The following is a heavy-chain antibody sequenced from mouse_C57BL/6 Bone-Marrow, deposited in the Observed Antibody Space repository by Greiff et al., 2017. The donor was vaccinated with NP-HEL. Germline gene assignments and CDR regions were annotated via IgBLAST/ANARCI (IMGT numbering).Heavy chain of an antibody. D-gene: IGHD2-4*01. Sequence: QVQLQQSGAELVRPGASVTLSCKASGYTFTDYEMHWVKQTPVHGLEWIGAIDPETGGTAYNQKFKGKAILTADKSSSTAYMELRSLTSEDSAVYYCTRHDYDPYYFDYWGQGTTLTVSS. CDR3: TRHDYDPYYFDY. V-gene: IGHV1-15*01. CDR1: GYTFTDYE. J-gene: IGHJ2*01. CDR2: IDPETGGT.